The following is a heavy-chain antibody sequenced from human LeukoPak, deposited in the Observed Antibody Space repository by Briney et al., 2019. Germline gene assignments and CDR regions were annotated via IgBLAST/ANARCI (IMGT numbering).Heavy chain of an antibody. J-gene: IGHJ3*02. CDR1: GFTVSSNY. CDR3: ARDRAFDI. V-gene: IGHV3-53*01. CDR2: IYSGGTT. Sequence: GGSLRLSCAASGFTVSSNYMSWVRQAPGKGLEWVSAIYSGGTTYYADSVRGRFTISRDNSKNTLYLQMNSLRAEDTAVYYCARDRAFDIWGQGTMVTVSS.